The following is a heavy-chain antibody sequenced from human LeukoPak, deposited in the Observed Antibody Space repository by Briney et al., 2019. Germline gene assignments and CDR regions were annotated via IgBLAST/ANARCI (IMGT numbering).Heavy chain of an antibody. D-gene: IGHD6-19*01. V-gene: IGHV4-31*03. J-gene: IGHJ6*02. CDR2: IYYSGST. CDR3: ASASSGPGSYYYYGMDV. Sequence: SETLSLTCTVSGGSLSSGGYYWRWLRQHPGKGLEWLGYIYYSGSTYYNPSLKSRVTISVDTSKNQFSLKLSSVTAADTAVYYCASASSGPGSYYYYGMDVWGQGTTVTVSS. CDR1: GGSLSSGGYY.